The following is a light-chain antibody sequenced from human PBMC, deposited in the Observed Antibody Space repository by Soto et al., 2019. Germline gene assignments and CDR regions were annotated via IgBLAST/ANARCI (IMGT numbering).Light chain of an antibody. V-gene: IGKV3-15*01. Sequence: EIVMTQSPATLSVSPGERATLSCRASQSVRSNLAWYQQKPGQAPRLLIYGASTRATGIPARFSGSGSGTEFTLTISSLQYEDFVIYYCQQYNNWPPITFGQGTRLEIK. J-gene: IGKJ5*01. CDR1: QSVRSN. CDR2: GAS. CDR3: QQYNNWPPIT.